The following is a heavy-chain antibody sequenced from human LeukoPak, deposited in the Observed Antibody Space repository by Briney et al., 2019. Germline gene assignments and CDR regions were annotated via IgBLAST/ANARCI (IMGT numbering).Heavy chain of an antibody. Sequence: PGGSLRLSCAASGFTFSSYAMHWVRQAPGKGLEWVAVISYDGSNKYYADSVKGRFTISRDNSKNTLYLQMNSLRAEDTAVYYCAKEKSSDSYYDFWSGSSAFDIWGQGTMVTVSS. V-gene: IGHV3-30*04. CDR2: ISYDGSNK. CDR1: GFTFSSYA. CDR3: AKEKSSDSYYDFWSGSSAFDI. D-gene: IGHD3-3*01. J-gene: IGHJ3*02.